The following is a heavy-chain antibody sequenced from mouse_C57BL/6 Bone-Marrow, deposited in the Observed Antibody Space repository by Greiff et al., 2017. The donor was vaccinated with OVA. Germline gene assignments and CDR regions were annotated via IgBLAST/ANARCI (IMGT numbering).Heavy chain of an antibody. CDR2: INPYNGGT. CDR1: GYTFTDYY. V-gene: IGHV1-19*01. CDR3: ANDYDGGYAMDY. Sequence: VQLQQSGPVLVKPGASVKMSCKASGYTFTDYYMNWVKQSHGKSLEWIGVINPYNGGTSYNQKFKGKATLTVDKSSSTAYMELNSLTSEDSAVYYCANDYDGGYAMDYWGQGTSVTVSS. J-gene: IGHJ4*01. D-gene: IGHD2-4*01.